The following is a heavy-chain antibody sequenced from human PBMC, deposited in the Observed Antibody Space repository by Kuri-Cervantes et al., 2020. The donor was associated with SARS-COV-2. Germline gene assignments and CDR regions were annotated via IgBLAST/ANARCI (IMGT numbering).Heavy chain of an antibody. CDR2: ISYDGSNK. CDR3: ASALVFTVTPFDY. Sequence: SLRLSCVASGFTFSSYAMHWVRQAPGKGLEWVAVISYDGSNKYYADSVKGRFTISRDNSKNTLYLQMNSLRAEDTAVYYCASALVFTVTPFDYWGQGTLVTVSS. D-gene: IGHD4-17*01. J-gene: IGHJ4*02. CDR1: GFTFSSYA. V-gene: IGHV3-30-3*01.